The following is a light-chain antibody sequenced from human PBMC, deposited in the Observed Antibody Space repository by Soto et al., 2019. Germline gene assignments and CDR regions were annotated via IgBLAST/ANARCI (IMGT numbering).Light chain of an antibody. V-gene: IGKV2D-29*01. Sequence: DLVMTQTPLSLSVTPGQPASISCKSSQSLLHSAGKAYLYWYLQKPGQPPQLLISELSKRFSGVPDRFSGSGSGTDFTLKISRVEAEDVGAYYCLQSLQLPLTFGGGTKVQIK. CDR2: ELS. CDR3: LQSLQLPLT. CDR1: QSLLHSAGKAY. J-gene: IGKJ4*01.